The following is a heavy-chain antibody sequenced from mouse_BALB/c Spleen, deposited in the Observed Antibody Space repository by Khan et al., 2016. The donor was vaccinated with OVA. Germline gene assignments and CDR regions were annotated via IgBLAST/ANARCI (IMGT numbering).Heavy chain of an antibody. V-gene: IGHV1-5*01. CDR3: TRGGYSSFAY. D-gene: IGHD2-12*01. Sequence: VQLQQSGTVLARPGASVKMSCKASGYIFTSYLIHWVKQRPGQGLEWIGDIYPGNNDTTYTQKFKDKAKLTATTSASTAYMELSSLTNEDSAVYYCTRGGYSSFAYWGQGTLVTVSA. J-gene: IGHJ3*01. CDR1: GYIFTSYL. CDR2: IYPGNNDT.